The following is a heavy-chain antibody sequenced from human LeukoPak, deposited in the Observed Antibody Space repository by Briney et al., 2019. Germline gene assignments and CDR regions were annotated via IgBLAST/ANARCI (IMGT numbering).Heavy chain of an antibody. J-gene: IGHJ4*02. CDR2: ISSVTNTI. CDR1: GFTFSNSG. Sequence: GGSLRLSCAASGFTFSNSGMNWVRQVPGKGLEWLSYISSVTNTIYYADSVKGRFTISRDNAKNSLYLQMNSLRAEDTAVYYCARKRRSTDYYFDYWGQGTLVTVSS. D-gene: IGHD4-11*01. V-gene: IGHV3-48*04. CDR3: ARKRRSTDYYFDY.